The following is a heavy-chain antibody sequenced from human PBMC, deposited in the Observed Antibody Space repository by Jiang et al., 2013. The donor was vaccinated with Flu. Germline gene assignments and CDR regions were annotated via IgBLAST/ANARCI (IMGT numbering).Heavy chain of an antibody. D-gene: IGHD7-27*01. CDR2: VYIRGGNT. CDR3: ARSSFRRNWAYWLDP. CDR1: GGSISSGSYF. V-gene: IGHV4-61*02. Sequence: LVKPSQTLSLTCRVSGGSISSGSYFWSWIRQSAGKGLEWIGRVYIRGGNTTYNPSLKGRVTISLDTSKNQLSLNLTSVTAADTAIYYCARSSFRRNWAYWLDPWGQGILVTVSS. J-gene: IGHJ5*02.